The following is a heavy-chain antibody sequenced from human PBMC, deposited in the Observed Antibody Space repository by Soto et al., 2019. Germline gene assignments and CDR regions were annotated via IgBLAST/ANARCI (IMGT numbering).Heavy chain of an antibody. Sequence: QLQLQESGSGLVKPSQTLSLTCAVSGGSISSGGYSWSWIRQPPGKGLEWIGYIYHSGSTYYNPSLKSRVTISVDRSKNQFSLKLSSVTAADTAVYYCARLKRMTTVTHDAFDIWGQGTIVTVSS. CDR3: ARLKRMTTVTHDAFDI. CDR1: GGSISSGGYS. CDR2: IYHSGST. J-gene: IGHJ3*02. D-gene: IGHD4-17*01. V-gene: IGHV4-30-2*01.